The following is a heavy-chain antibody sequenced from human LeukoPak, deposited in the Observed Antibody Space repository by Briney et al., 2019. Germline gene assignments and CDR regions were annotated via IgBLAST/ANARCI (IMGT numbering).Heavy chain of an antibody. J-gene: IGHJ4*02. CDR2: ISGSGGST. CDR1: GFTVSSNY. Sequence: GGSLRLSCAASGFTVSSNYMSWVRPAPGKGLEWVSAISGSGGSTYYADSVKGRFTISRDNSKNTLYLQMNSLRAEDTATYSCAKRTAAPGPYFDYWGQGILVTVSS. D-gene: IGHD6-13*01. V-gene: IGHV3-23*01. CDR3: AKRTAAPGPYFDY.